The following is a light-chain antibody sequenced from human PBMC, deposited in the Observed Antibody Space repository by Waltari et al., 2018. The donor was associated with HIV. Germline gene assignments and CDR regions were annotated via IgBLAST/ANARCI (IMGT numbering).Light chain of an antibody. Sequence: DIQMTQSPSSLSASVGDRVNITCRASQSIASYFNWYQQKPGKAPNLLIYAASSLQSGVPSRFSGSGSGTDFTLTISSLQPEDFATYYCQQSYSTSITFGQGTKLEIK. CDR1: QSIASY. CDR3: QQSYSTSIT. J-gene: IGKJ2*01. CDR2: AAS. V-gene: IGKV1-39*01.